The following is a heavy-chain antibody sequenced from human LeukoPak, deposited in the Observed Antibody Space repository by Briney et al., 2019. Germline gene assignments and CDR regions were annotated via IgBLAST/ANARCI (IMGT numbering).Heavy chain of an antibody. CDR1: GGTFSSYA. CDR2: IIPIFGTA. D-gene: IGHD2-2*01. CDR3: ARGALSPGNCSSTSCLNWFDP. Sequence: SVKVSCKASGGTFSSYAISWVRQAPGQGLEWMGGIIPIFGTANYAQKFQGRVTITADESTSTAYMELSSLRSEDTAVYYCARGALSPGNCSSTSCLNWFDPWGQGTLVTVSS. V-gene: IGHV1-69*13. J-gene: IGHJ5*02.